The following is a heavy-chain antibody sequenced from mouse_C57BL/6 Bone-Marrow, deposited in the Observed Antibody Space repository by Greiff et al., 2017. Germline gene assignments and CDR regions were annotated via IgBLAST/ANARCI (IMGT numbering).Heavy chain of an antibody. Sequence: EVKLMESGGGLVKPGGSLKLSCAASGFNFSCYAMSWVRQTPEKRLEWVATISDGGSYTYYPDNVKGRFTISRDNAKNNLYLQMSHLKSEDTAMYYCARDYYGSSYDYWGQGTTLTVAS. V-gene: IGHV5-4*01. J-gene: IGHJ2*01. CDR1: GFNFSCYA. CDR2: ISDGGSYT. CDR3: ARDYYGSSYDY. D-gene: IGHD1-1*01.